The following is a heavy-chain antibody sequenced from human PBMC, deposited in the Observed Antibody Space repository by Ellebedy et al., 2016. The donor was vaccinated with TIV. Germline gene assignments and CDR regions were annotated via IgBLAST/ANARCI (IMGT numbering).Heavy chain of an antibody. D-gene: IGHD2-15*01. V-gene: IGHV3-33*01. CDR2: IWYDGSNK. J-gene: IGHJ4*02. CDR1: GFTFSSYG. CDR3: ARDASYCSGGSCYFLDY. Sequence: GGSLRLSXAASGFTFSSYGMHWVRQAPGKGLEWVAVIWYDGSNKYYADSVKGRFTISRDNSKNTLYLQMNSLRAEDTAVYYCARDASYCSGGSCYFLDYWGQGTLVTVSS.